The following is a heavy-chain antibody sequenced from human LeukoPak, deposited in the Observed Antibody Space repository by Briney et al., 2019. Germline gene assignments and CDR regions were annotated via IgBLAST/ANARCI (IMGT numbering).Heavy chain of an antibody. CDR3: ARVRSSYYYESSGYYHYDAFDI. J-gene: IGHJ3*02. CDR2: IDSSSGTI. V-gene: IGHV3-48*01. CDR1: GFSFSPYS. D-gene: IGHD3-22*01. Sequence: GGSLRLSCAASGFSFSPYSMNWLRQAPGKGLEWVSYIDSSSGTIYYGDSVRGRFTISGDNAENSPYLKMHSLRAEDTAVYYCARVRSSYYYESSGYYHYDAFDIWGQGTMVTVSS.